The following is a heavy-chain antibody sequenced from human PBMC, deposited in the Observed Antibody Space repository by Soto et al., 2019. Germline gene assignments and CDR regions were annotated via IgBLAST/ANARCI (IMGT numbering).Heavy chain of an antibody. CDR3: VRVVAIPGYPDN. CDR1: GATFSSYA. D-gene: IGHD5-12*01. Sequence: QVQLVQSGAEVRQPASSVKVSCKTSGATFSSYAITWVRQAPGQGLEWMGGIVPTVDTSTYAQKFQGRVTIDAXXFTNTVYMELSSLRSDDTAVYYCVRVVAIPGYPDNWGQGTLVTVSS. V-gene: IGHV1-69*12. CDR2: IVPTVDTS. J-gene: IGHJ4*02.